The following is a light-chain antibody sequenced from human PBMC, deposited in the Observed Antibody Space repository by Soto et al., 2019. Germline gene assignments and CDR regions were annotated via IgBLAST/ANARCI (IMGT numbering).Light chain of an antibody. J-gene: IGLJ2*01. CDR3: FSYAGSYSWV. CDR1: SSDVGGYNR. Sequence: QSALTQPPSVSGSPGQSVTIPCTGTSSDVGGYNRVSWYQQPPGTAPKLMIYDVTKRPSGGPDRISGSKSGNTASLTISGLQAEDEADYYCFSYAGSYSWVFGGGTKLTVL. V-gene: IGLV2-11*01. CDR2: DVT.